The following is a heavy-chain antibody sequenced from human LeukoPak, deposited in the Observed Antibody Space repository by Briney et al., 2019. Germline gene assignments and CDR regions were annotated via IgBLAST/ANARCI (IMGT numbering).Heavy chain of an antibody. Sequence: GGSLRLSCAASGFTFSSYTMNWVRHAPGKGLEWVSYISSSGSTIYYADSVKGRFTISRDNAKNSLYLQMNSLRAEDTAVYYCARDYESSTDGFDYWGQGTLVTVSS. J-gene: IGHJ4*02. CDR2: ISSSGSTI. D-gene: IGHD3-22*01. CDR3: ARDYESSTDGFDY. CDR1: GFTFSSYT. V-gene: IGHV3-48*03.